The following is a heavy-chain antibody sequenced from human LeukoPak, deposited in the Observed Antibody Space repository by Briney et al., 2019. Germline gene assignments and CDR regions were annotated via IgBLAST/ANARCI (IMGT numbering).Heavy chain of an antibody. D-gene: IGHD5-18*01. CDR1: GDSISSGSYY. Sequence: PSETLSLTCTVSGDSISSGSYYWNWIRQPAGKGLEWIGHIYTNGNTNYSPSLTSRVTISVDTSKNQFSLKVTSVTAADTAVYYCAREAVYSYGPYNWLDPWGQGTLVTVSS. CDR3: AREAVYSYGPYNWLDP. J-gene: IGHJ5*02. V-gene: IGHV4-61*09. CDR2: IYTNGNT.